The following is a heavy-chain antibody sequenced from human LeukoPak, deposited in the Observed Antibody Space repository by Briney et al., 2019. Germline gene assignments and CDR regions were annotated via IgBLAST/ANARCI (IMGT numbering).Heavy chain of an antibody. Sequence: PSETLSLTCTVSGGSISSYYWSWIRQPPGKGLEWIGYIYYSGSTNYNPSLKSRVTISVDTSKNQFSLKLSSVTAADTAVYYCARHHCSSPSCYGDYYYGMDVWGQGTTVTVSS. CDR3: ARHHCSSPSCYGDYYYGMDV. V-gene: IGHV4-59*08. D-gene: IGHD2-2*01. CDR1: GGSISSYY. CDR2: IYYSGST. J-gene: IGHJ6*02.